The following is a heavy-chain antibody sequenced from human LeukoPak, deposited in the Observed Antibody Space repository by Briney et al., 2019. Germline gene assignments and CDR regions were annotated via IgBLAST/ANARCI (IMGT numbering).Heavy chain of an antibody. D-gene: IGHD6-19*01. CDR3: ARGPRGLGMAGTFDY. Sequence: PSETLSLTCAVYGGSFREYDWSWIRQPPGKGLEWIAEINHSGSTNYNPSLKSRVTISVDTSKTQFSLKLSSVTAADTAVYYCARGPRGLGMAGTFDYWGQGTLVTVSS. J-gene: IGHJ4*02. V-gene: IGHV4-34*01. CDR2: INHSGST. CDR1: GGSFREYD.